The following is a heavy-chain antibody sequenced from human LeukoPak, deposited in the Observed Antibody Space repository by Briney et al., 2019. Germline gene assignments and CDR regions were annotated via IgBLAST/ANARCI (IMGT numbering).Heavy chain of an antibody. D-gene: IGHD3-9*01. CDR2: IISFFGAA. Sequence: SVKVSCKASGGTFNSSGISWVRQAPGQGLEWMGGIISFFGAAHYIQKFQGKLTITADESTSTAYMELSSLTSEDTAVYYCTRDPSVDYDLLSHWFDPWGQGTLVTVSS. V-gene: IGHV1-69*13. CDR3: TRDPSVDYDLLSHWFDP. J-gene: IGHJ5*02. CDR1: GGTFNSSG.